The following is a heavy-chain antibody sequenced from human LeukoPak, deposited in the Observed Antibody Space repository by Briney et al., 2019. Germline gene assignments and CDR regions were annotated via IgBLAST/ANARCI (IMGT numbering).Heavy chain of an antibody. D-gene: IGHD2-2*01. J-gene: IGHJ5*02. CDR1: GGSFSGYY. CDR3: ARDYCTSTTCPNWFDP. CDR2: INHSGST. V-gene: IGHV4-34*01. Sequence: SETLSLTCAVYGGSFSGYYWSWIRQPPGKGLEWIGEINHSGSTNYNPSLKSRVTISVDTSENQFSLKLSSVTAADTAVYYCARDYCTSTTCPNWFDPWGQGTLVTVSS.